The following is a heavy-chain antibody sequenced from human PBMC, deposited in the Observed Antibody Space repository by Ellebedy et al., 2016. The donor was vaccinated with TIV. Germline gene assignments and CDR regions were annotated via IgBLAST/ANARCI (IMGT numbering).Heavy chain of an antibody. CDR1: GYTFTANY. J-gene: IGHJ6*02. CDR2: INPDSGVT. V-gene: IGHV1-2*02. D-gene: IGHD6-13*01. Sequence: APVKVSCKASGYTFTANYVHWVRQAPGQGLEWMGWINPDSGVTNFAQKFQGRVTMTRDTSVNTAYMELSRLESDDTAVYYCARVRRGSSGMDVWGQGTTVTVS. CDR3: ARVRRGSSGMDV.